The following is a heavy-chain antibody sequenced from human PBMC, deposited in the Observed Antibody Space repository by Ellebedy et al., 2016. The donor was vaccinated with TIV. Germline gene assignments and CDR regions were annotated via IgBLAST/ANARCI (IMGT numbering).Heavy chain of an antibody. CDR3: TRDGRGGVSGSYY. Sequence: GESLKISCAASGFTFSSHWMHWVRQGPGKGLEWVALMYYDGSTIYYADSVKGRFTISRDTSKNTLYLRMNSLRVEDTAVYYCTRDGRGGVSGSYYWGQGTLVTVSA. V-gene: IGHV3-33*08. J-gene: IGHJ4*02. CDR2: MYYDGSTI. D-gene: IGHD1-26*01. CDR1: GFTFSSHW.